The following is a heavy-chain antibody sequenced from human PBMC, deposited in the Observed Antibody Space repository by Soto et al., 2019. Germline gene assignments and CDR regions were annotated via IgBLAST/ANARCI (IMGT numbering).Heavy chain of an antibody. CDR3: ARESLLKSIPIYRYFYYAMDV. CDR1: GFIFSSSW. D-gene: IGHD2-2*02. V-gene: IGHV3-7*03. Sequence: EVQLVESGGGLVLPGWSPRLSCAASGFIFSSSWMTWVRQAPGKGLEWVANIKPDGSEVYYADSMKGRFTISRDNARNSLYLQMSSLRAEDTAVYYCARESLLKSIPIYRYFYYAMDVWGQGTTVIVSS. J-gene: IGHJ6*01. CDR2: IKPDGSEV.